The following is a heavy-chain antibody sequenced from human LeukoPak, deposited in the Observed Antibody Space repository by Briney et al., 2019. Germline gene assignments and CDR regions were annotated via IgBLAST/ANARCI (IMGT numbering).Heavy chain of an antibody. J-gene: IGHJ3*02. D-gene: IGHD3-22*01. V-gene: IGHV4-39*01. Sequence: PSETPSLTCTVSGGSISSSSYYWGWIRQPPGKGLEWIGNIYYSGTTYYNPSLKRRVTISVDTSNNQFFLKLSSVTAADTAVFHCARHSRGYYDSTGYYYGSHAFDIWGQGTMVTVSS. CDR2: IYYSGTT. CDR3: ARHSRGYYDSTGYYYGSHAFDI. CDR1: GGSISSSSYY.